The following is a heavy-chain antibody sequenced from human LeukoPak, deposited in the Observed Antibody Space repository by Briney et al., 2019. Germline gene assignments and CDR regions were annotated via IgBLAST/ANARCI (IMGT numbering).Heavy chain of an antibody. CDR3: AKDPQEWELFRDGFDS. Sequence: GGSLRLSCAASGFTFNNYAMNWVRQAPGKGLEWVSVISGSGGTTYYADSVKGRFTISRDNTKNTLYLQMNSLRAEDTAVYYCAKDPQEWELFRDGFDSWGQGTLVTVSS. J-gene: IGHJ4*02. D-gene: IGHD3-10*01. V-gene: IGHV3-23*01. CDR1: GFTFNNYA. CDR2: ISGSGGTT.